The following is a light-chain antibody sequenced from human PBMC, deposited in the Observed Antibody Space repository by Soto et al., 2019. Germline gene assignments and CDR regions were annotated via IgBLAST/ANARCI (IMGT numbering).Light chain of an antibody. J-gene: IGKJ4*01. CDR2: AAS. V-gene: IGKV1-9*01. CDR3: QQLNSYPLT. CDR1: QGISSY. Sequence: DIQLTQSPSFLSASVGDRVTITCRASQGISSYLAWYQQKPGKAPNLLIYAASTLQSGVPSRVTGSGSGTEYTLTISSLQPEDFATYYCQQLNSYPLTVGGGPRVEIK.